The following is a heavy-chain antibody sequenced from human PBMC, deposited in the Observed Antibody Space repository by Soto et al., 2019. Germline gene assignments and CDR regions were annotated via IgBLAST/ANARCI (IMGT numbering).Heavy chain of an antibody. J-gene: IGHJ4*02. CDR1: GFTFSGYS. Sequence: PGGSLRLSCAASGFTFSGYSMSWVRQAPGKGLEWASSISSSSSNIYYADSVKGRFTISRDNAKNSLYLQMDSLRAEDTAVYYCARARAWLADYWGQGILVTVSS. V-gene: IGHV3-21*01. D-gene: IGHD5-18*01. CDR3: ARARAWLADY. CDR2: ISSSSSNI.